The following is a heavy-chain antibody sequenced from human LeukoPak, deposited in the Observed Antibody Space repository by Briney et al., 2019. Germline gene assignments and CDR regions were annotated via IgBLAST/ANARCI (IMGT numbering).Heavy chain of an antibody. Sequence: GGSLRLSCAASGFAFSSNGMTWVRQAPGKGLEWVSGVNESGDKTYYADSVKGRFTISRDKSKNTLSLQMNGLRVEDTAVYYCAKVMPPGRIRFYSYYMDVWGKGTTVTVS. CDR1: GFAFSSNG. CDR3: AKVMPPGRIRFYSYYMDV. V-gene: IGHV3-23*01. J-gene: IGHJ6*03. CDR2: VNESGDKT. D-gene: IGHD2-15*01.